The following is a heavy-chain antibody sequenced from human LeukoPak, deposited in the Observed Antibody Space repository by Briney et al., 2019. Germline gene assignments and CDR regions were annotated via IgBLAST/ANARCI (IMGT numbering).Heavy chain of an antibody. V-gene: IGHV4-4*08. D-gene: IGHD1-26*01. CDR3: AKDLKWELPTDLYDY. Sequence: SETLSLTCTVSGGSISSYYWTWIRQPPGKGLEWIGYIYNSESTNYNPSLKSRVTISVDTSKNQFSLKLSSVTAADTAVYYCAKDLKWELPTDLYDYWGQGTLVTVSS. CDR2: IYNSEST. CDR1: GGSISSYY. J-gene: IGHJ4*02.